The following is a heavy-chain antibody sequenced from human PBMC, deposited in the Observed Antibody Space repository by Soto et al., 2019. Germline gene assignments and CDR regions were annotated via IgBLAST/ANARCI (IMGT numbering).Heavy chain of an antibody. V-gene: IGHV4-31*03. CDR2: IYYSGST. Sequence: SETLSLTGTVSGGSISSGGYYWSWIRQHPGKGLEWIGYIYYSGSTYYNPSLKSRVTISVDTSKNQFSLKLSSVTAADTAVYYCARDLNYYDSSGYSPPSNWFDPWGQGTLVTVSS. CDR3: ARDLNYYDSSGYSPPSNWFDP. CDR1: GGSISSGGYY. J-gene: IGHJ5*02. D-gene: IGHD3-22*01.